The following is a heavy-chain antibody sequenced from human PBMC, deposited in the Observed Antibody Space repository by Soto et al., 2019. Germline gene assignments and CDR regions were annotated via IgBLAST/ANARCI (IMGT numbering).Heavy chain of an antibody. CDR1: GFTFSNAW. Sequence: EVQLVESGGGLVKPGGSLRLSCAASGFTFSNAWMNWVRQAPGKGLEWVGRIKSKTDGGTTDYAAPMKGRFTISRDDSKNTLYLQMNSLKTEDTAVYYCTPVEYSSSLGPYDYWGQGTLVTVSS. CDR3: TPVEYSSSLGPYDY. CDR2: IKSKTDGGTT. D-gene: IGHD6-6*01. J-gene: IGHJ4*02. V-gene: IGHV3-15*07.